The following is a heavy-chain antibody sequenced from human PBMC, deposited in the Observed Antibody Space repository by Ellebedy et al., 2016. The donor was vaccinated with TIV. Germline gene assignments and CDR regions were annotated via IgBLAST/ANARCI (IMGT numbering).Heavy chain of an antibody. D-gene: IGHD3-22*01. J-gene: IGHJ4*02. CDR2: ISIDGSDT. CDR3: AKGRGGGSDTSAPRYYFDY. CDR1: GFTFTTYP. Sequence: GESLKISCAASGFTFTTYPMYWVRQAPGKGLEWVAAISIDGSDTFYADSVKGRFTVSRDNSKKTLYLQMNSLRAEDTAVYYCAKGRGGGSDTSAPRYYFDYWGLGTLVTVSS. V-gene: IGHV3-30*18.